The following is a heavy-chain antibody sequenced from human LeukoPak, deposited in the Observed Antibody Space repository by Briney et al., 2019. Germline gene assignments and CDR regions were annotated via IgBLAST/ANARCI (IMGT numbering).Heavy chain of an antibody. CDR3: ARDEAIAGDDNWFDP. V-gene: IGHV4-4*02. Sequence: ASETLSLTCAVSGGSISSSNWWSWVRQPPGKGLEWIGEIYHSGSTNYNPSLKSRVTISVDKSKNQFSLKVSSVTAADTAVYYCARDEAIAGDDNWFDPWGQGTLVTVSS. J-gene: IGHJ5*02. CDR2: IYHSGST. CDR1: GGSISSSNW. D-gene: IGHD1-20*01.